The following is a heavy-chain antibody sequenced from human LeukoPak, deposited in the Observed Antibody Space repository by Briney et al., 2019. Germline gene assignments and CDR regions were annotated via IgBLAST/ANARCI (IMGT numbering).Heavy chain of an antibody. CDR2: IYYSGST. J-gene: IGHJ5*02. D-gene: IGHD1-26*01. Sequence: PSETLSLTCTVSGGSISSSSYYWGWIRQPPGKGLEWIGSIYYSGSTYYNPSLKSRVTISVDTSKNQFSLKLSSVTAADTAVYYCARGRWEQPSSYQPALNWFDPWGQGTLVTVSS. V-gene: IGHV4-39*01. CDR3: ARGRWEQPSSYQPALNWFDP. CDR1: GGSISSSSYY.